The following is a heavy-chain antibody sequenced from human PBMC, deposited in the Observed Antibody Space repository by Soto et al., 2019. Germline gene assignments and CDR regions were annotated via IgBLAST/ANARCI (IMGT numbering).Heavy chain of an antibody. CDR3: ARVGQLGYFDL. V-gene: IGHV1-46*03. J-gene: IGHJ2*01. CDR1: GYTFTSYY. Sequence: QVQLVQSGAEVKKPGASVKVSCKASGYTFTSYYMHWVRQAPGQGLEWMGIINPSGGSTSYAQKVQGRVTMTRDTSTSTVYMELSSLRSEDTAVYYCARVGQLGYFDLWGRGTLVTVSS. CDR2: INPSGGST. D-gene: IGHD6-6*01.